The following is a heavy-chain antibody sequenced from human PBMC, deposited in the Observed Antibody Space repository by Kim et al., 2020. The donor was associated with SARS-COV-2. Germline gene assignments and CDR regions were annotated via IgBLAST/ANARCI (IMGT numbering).Heavy chain of an antibody. CDR1: GFSFSTYW. V-gene: IGHV3-74*03. Sequence: GGSLRLSCAASGFSFSTYWMHWVRQTPEKGLVWVSRVDPYGGPTTYADSVKGRFTISRDNAKNTLYLQMNSLRVEDTAVYYCASSEPIIFGTLKFDPWGRRTLVTVSS. CDR2: VDPYGGPT. D-gene: IGHD3-9*01. J-gene: IGHJ5*02. CDR3: ASSEPIIFGTLKFDP.